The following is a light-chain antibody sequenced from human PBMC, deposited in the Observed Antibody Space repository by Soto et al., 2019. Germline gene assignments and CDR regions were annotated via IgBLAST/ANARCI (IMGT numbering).Light chain of an antibody. Sequence: SYELTQPPSVSVAPGQTATITCGGNNIISKSVHWYQQKPGQAPVLVVYDDYDRPSGIPERFSGSNSGNTATLTISRVDAGDEADYYCQVWDNGSDRHVIFGGGTQLTVL. CDR2: DDY. CDR1: NIISKS. J-gene: IGLJ2*01. V-gene: IGLV3-21*02. CDR3: QVWDNGSDRHVI.